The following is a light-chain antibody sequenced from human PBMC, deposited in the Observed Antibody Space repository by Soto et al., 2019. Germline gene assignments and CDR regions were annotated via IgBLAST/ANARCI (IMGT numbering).Light chain of an antibody. CDR1: SSNIGSNS. J-gene: IGLJ3*02. CDR3: AAWDDSLNGWV. CDR2: RNN. V-gene: IGLV1-44*01. Sequence: QSVMTQPPSASGTPGQSVTISCSGSSSNIGSNSVNWYQQLPGTAPKPLIHRNNQRPSGVPDRFSGSRSGTSASLAISGLQSEDEADYYCAAWDDSLNGWVFGGGTKLTVL.